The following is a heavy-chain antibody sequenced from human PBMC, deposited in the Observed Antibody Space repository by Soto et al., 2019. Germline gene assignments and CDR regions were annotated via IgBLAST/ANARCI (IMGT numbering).Heavy chain of an antibody. D-gene: IGHD3-22*01. CDR1: GFTFTSSA. V-gene: IGHV1-58*01. CDR2: IVVGSGNT. J-gene: IGHJ4*02. Sequence: SVKVSCKASGFTFTSSAVQWVRQARGQRLEWIGWIVVGSGNTNYAQKFQERVTITRDMSTSTAYMELSSLRSEDTAVYYCAALPHYYDSSGYLNYWGQGTLVTVSS. CDR3: AALPHYYDSSGYLNY.